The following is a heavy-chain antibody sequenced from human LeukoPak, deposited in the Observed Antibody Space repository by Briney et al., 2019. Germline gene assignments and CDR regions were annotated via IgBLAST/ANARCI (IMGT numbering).Heavy chain of an antibody. CDR2: IYSDNT. Sequence: GGSLRLSCTVSGFTVSSNSMSWVRQGPGKGLEWVSFIYSDNTHYSDSVKGRFTISRDNSKNTLYLQMTSLRAEDTAVYYCARAHYYDTSGYSGGDYWGQGTLVTVSS. V-gene: IGHV3-66*03. D-gene: IGHD3-22*01. CDR1: GFTVSSNS. CDR3: ARAHYYDTSGYSGGDY. J-gene: IGHJ4*02.